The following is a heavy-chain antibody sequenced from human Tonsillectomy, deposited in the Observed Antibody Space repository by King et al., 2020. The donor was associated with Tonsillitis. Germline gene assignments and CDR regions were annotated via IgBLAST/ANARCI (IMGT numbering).Heavy chain of an antibody. D-gene: IGHD5-24*01. CDR3: AKEGGMATINGDFDY. J-gene: IGHJ4*02. V-gene: IGHV3-43*01. CDR1: GFTFDDYT. CDR2: ISWDAGST. Sequence: VQLVESGGVVVQPGGSLRLSCAASGFTFDDYTMHWVRQAPGKGLEWVSLISWDAGSTYYTDSVKGRFTMSRDNSKNSLYLKMNSLRSEDTALYYCAKEGGMATINGDFDYWGQGTLVTVSS.